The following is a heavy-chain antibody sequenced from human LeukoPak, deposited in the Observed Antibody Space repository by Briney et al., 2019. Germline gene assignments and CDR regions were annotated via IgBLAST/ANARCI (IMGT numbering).Heavy chain of an antibody. Sequence: PGGSLRLSCAASGFTFGSYGMHWVRQAPGKGLEWVAVIWYDGSNKYYTDSVKGRFTISRDNSKNTLYLQMNSLRAEDTAVYYCARADSGNYLFDYWGQGTLVTVSS. V-gene: IGHV3-33*01. CDR1: GFTFGSYG. D-gene: IGHD1-26*01. CDR2: IWYDGSNK. J-gene: IGHJ4*02. CDR3: ARADSGNYLFDY.